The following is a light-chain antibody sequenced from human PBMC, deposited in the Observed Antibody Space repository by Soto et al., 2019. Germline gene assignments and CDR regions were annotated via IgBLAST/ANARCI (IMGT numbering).Light chain of an antibody. J-gene: IGKJ4*01. CDR2: GAS. Sequence: MMMTQSPATLSVSPVERVTLSCRASHSVNSHVAWYQQKPGQAPRLLLYGASTRATGIPVRFSGSWSGTEFTLTISSLQSEDFAVYYCQQYDAWPLTVGGGTKVDIK. CDR3: QQYDAWPLT. V-gene: IGKV3-15*01. CDR1: HSVNSH.